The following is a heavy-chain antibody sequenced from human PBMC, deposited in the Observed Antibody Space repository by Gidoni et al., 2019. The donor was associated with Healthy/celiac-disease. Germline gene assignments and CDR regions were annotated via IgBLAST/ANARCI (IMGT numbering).Heavy chain of an antibody. V-gene: IGHV3-30*18. J-gene: IGHJ4*02. CDR2: ISYDGSNK. CDR1: GFTFSSYG. Sequence: QVQLVESGGGVVQPGRSLRLSCEASGFTFSSYGMHWVRQAPGKGLEWVAVISYDGSNKYYADSVKGRFTISRDNSKNTLYLQMNSLRAEDTAVYYCAKAGDNRAAAGQLGVYYFDYWGQGTLVTVSS. D-gene: IGHD6-13*01. CDR3: AKAGDNRAAAGQLGVYYFDY.